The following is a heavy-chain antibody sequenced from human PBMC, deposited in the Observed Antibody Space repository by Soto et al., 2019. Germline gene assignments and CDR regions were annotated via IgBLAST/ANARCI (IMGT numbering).Heavy chain of an antibody. CDR2: ISGSGDST. CDR1: GLDFSSYA. CDR3: AKDRYPHGIFYYGMDV. V-gene: IGHV3-23*01. J-gene: IGHJ6*02. Sequence: PGGSLSLSCAASGLDFSSYAMNWVRQAPGKGLEWVSAISGSGDSTNYADFVKGRFTISRDNSKNTLYLQINSLRAEDTAVFYCAKDRYPHGIFYYGMDVWGQGTTVTVSS. D-gene: IGHD3-16*02.